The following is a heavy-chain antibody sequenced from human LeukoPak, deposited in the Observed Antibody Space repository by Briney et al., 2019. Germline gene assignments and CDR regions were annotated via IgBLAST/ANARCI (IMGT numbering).Heavy chain of an antibody. V-gene: IGHV4-39*01. J-gene: IGHJ4*02. CDR1: GGSINSSSYY. CDR2: IYHSGSS. Sequence: SETLSLTCTVSGGSINSSSYYWGWIRQPPGKGLEWIGSIYHSGSSYYNPSLKSRVTISVDTSKNQFSLKLSSVTAADTAVYYCARHSSYYGNFDYWGQGTLVTVSS. CDR3: ARHSSYYGNFDY. D-gene: IGHD3-10*01.